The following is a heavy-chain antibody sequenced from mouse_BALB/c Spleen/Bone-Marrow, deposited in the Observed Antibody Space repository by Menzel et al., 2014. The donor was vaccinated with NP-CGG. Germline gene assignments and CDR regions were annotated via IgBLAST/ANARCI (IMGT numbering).Heavy chain of an antibody. CDR2: IWGGGST. J-gene: IGHJ4*01. V-gene: IGHV2-3*01. CDR1: GFSLTNYG. CDR3: AKQDYYRYDYAMDY. Sequence: VKLVESGTGLVAPSQSLSITCTVSGFSLTNYGVSWVRQPPGKGLEWLGVIWGGGSTNYHSALISRLSISKDNSKSQVFLKLNSLQTDDTATYYCAKQDYYRYDYAMDYWGQGTSVTVSS. D-gene: IGHD2-14*01.